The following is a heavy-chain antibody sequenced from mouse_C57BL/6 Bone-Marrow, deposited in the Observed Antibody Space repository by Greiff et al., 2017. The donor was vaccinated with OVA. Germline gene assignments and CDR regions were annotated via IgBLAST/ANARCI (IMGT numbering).Heavy chain of an antibody. CDR2: IRSKSNNYAT. CDR1: GFSFNTYA. J-gene: IGHJ2*01. CDR3: VRHGKRPFDD. V-gene: IGHV10-1*01. Sequence: EVQLVESGGGLVQPKGSLKLSCAASGFSFNTYAMNWVRQAPGKGLEWVARIRSKSNNYATYYADSVKDRFTISRDDSESMLYLQMNNLKTEDTAMYYCVRHGKRPFDDWGQGTTLTVSS.